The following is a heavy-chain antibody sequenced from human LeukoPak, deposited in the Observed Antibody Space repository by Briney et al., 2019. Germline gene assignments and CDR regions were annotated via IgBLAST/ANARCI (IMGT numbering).Heavy chain of an antibody. V-gene: IGHV3-23*01. D-gene: IGHD3-22*01. CDR1: GFTFSSYA. J-gene: IGHJ4*02. CDR2: ISGSGGST. Sequence: GGSLRLSCAASGFTFSSYAMSWVRQAPGKGLEWVSAISGSGGSTYYADSVKGRFTISRDNSKNTLYLQMSSLRAEDTAVYYCVKAPGGYDSSGYGDYWGQGTLVTVSS. CDR3: VKAPGGYDSSGYGDY.